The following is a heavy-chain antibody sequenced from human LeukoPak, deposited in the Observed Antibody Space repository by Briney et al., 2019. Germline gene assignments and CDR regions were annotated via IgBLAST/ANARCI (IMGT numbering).Heavy chain of an antibody. V-gene: IGHV4-59*01. Sequence: PSETLSLTCTVSGGSISSNYWSWIRQPPGKGLEWIGYIYYSGSTNYNPSLKSRVTISVDTSKNQFSLKLSSVTAADTAVYYCARGRDYDFWSGFPPVLNWFDPWGQGTLVTVSS. CDR2: IYYSGST. CDR1: GGSISSNY. J-gene: IGHJ5*02. CDR3: ARGRDYDFWSGFPPVLNWFDP. D-gene: IGHD3-3*01.